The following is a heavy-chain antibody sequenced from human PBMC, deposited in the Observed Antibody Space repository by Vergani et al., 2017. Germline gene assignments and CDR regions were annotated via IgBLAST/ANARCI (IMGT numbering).Heavy chain of an antibody. D-gene: IGHD2-2*02. CDR3: ARDSGGCSSTSCYTYFDY. J-gene: IGHJ4*02. CDR2: ISAYNGNT. V-gene: IGHV1-18*01. CDR1: GYTFTSYG. Sequence: QVQLVQSGAEVKKPGASVKVSCKASGYTFTSYGISWVRQAPGQGLEWMGWISAYNGNTNYAQKLQGRVNMTTDTSTSTAYMELRSLRSDDTAVYYCARDSGGCSSTSCYTYFDYWGQGTLVTVSS.